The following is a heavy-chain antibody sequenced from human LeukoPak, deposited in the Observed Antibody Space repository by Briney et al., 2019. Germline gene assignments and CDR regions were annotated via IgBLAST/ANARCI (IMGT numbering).Heavy chain of an antibody. V-gene: IGHV3-23*01. CDR2: INGSGGST. CDR1: GFTFSSYA. J-gene: IGHJ5*02. D-gene: IGHD2-15*01. Sequence: GGSLRLSCAASGFTFSSYAMSWVRQAPGKGLEWVSDINGSGGSTYYADSVKGRFTISRDNSKNTLYLHMNSLRAEDTALYYCAKLRGIPTWGQGTLVIVTS. CDR3: AKLRGIPT.